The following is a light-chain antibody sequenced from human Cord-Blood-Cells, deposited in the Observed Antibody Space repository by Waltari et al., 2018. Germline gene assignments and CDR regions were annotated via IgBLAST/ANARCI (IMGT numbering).Light chain of an antibody. CDR3: QQYYSTPYT. Sequence: DIVMTQSPESLAVSLGERATINCKSSQSVLYSSNNKNYLAWYQQKPGQPPKLLIYWAYTRESGVPDRFSGSGSGTDFTLTISSLQAEDVAVYYCQQYYSTPYTFGQGTKLEIK. CDR2: WAY. V-gene: IGKV4-1*01. J-gene: IGKJ2*01. CDR1: QSVLYSSNNKNY.